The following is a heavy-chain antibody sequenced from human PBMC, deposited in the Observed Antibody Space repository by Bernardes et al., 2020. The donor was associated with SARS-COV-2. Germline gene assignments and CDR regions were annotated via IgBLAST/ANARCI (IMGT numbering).Heavy chain of an antibody. CDR2: IYPGDSDT. Sequence: GASLKISCKGSRDSFTRYWIGWVRPMPGKGLEWLGIIYPGDSDTRYSPSFQGRFTISRDNSKNTLYLQMNSLRAEDTAVYYCARYMVRGVITLSYYYYYGMDVWGQGTTVTVSS. D-gene: IGHD3-10*01. V-gene: IGHV5-51*01. CDR3: ARYMVRGVITLSYYYYYGMDV. CDR1: RDSFTRYW. J-gene: IGHJ6*02.